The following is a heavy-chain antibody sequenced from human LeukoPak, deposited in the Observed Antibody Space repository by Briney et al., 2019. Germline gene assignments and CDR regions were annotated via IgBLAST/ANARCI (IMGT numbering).Heavy chain of an antibody. CDR2: IIPIFGTA. J-gene: IGHJ4*02. Sequence: SVKVSCKASGGTFSSYAISWVRQAPGQGLEWMGGIIPIFGTANYAQKFQGRVTITADESTSTAYMELSSLRSEDTAVYYCALTYYYGSGSPFGFDYWGREPWSPSPQ. V-gene: IGHV1-69*01. D-gene: IGHD3-10*01. CDR1: GGTFSSYA. CDR3: ALTYYYGSGSPFGFDY.